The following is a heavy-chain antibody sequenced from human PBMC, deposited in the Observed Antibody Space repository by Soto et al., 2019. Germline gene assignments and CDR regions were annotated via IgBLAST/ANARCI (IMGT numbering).Heavy chain of an antibody. CDR1: GFTFGGYC. J-gene: IGHJ4*02. CDR3: ARDLAAADY. V-gene: IGHV3-74*01. CDR2: SNRDGSDT. Sequence: PGGSLRLSCSASGFTFGGYCMHWVRQAPGKGLEWVSRSNRDGSDTNYADSVKGRVTMARDTSTSTVYMDLSSLRSDDTAVYYCARDLAAADYWGQGTLVTVSS. D-gene: IGHD6-13*01.